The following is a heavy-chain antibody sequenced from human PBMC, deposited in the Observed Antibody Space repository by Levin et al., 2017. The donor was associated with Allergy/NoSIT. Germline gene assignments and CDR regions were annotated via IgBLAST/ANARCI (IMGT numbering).Heavy chain of an antibody. V-gene: IGHV5-51*01. J-gene: IGHJ4*02. Sequence: KVSCKGSGFTFTSYWIGWVRQMPGKGLEWMGIIYPDDSTTTYSPSFQGQVTISADKSISTAYLQWSSLEAPDTAMYYCARREYSGHSYFDYWGQGTLVTVSS. CDR3: ARREYSGHSYFDY. CDR1: GFTFTSYW. CDR2: IYPDDSTT. D-gene: IGHD4-23*01.